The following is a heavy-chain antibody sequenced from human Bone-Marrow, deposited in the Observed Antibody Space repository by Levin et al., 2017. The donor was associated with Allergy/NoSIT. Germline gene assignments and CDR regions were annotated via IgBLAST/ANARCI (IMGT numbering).Heavy chain of an antibody. Sequence: KISCKASEGTSRIYTVTWVRQAPGQGLEWLGRIVPVLGVTNYAQKFHGRVTITADKSTNTAYMDLGNLRSEDTAVYYCARGDFGSGKISSDVWGQGTLVSVSS. J-gene: IGHJ4*02. CDR3: ARGDFGSGKISSDV. V-gene: IGHV1-69*02. CDR2: IVPVLGVT. CDR1: EGTSRIYT. D-gene: IGHD3-10*01.